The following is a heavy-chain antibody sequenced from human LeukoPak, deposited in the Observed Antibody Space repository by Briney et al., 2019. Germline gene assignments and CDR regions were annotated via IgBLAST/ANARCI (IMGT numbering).Heavy chain of an antibody. J-gene: IGHJ4*02. D-gene: IGHD5-18*01. Sequence: GGSLRLSCAASGFTFSSYGMHWVRQAPGKGLEWLTFIRYDGTDKYYPDSVKGRFTVSRDNSKNTLYLQMNSLRVEDTAVYYCAKGYSYGFDYWGRGILVTVSS. CDR2: IRYDGTDK. CDR3: AKGYSYGFDY. CDR1: GFTFSSYG. V-gene: IGHV3-30*02.